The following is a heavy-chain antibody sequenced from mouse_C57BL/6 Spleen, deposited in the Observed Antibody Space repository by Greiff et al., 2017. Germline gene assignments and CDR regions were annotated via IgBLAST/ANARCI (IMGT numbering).Heavy chain of an antibody. Sequence: QVQLKESGPGLVQPPQSLSITCTVSGFSLTSYGVHWVRQSPGKGLEWLGVIWSGGSTDYNAAFISRLSISKDNSKSQVFFKMNSLQADDTAIYYCASYDYDDGYYAMDYWGQGTSVTVSS. V-gene: IGHV2-2*01. J-gene: IGHJ4*01. CDR1: GFSLTSYG. CDR3: ASYDYDDGYYAMDY. CDR2: IWSGGST. D-gene: IGHD2-4*01.